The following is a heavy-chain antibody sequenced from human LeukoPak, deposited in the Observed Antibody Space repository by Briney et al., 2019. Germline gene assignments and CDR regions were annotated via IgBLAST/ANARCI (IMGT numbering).Heavy chain of an antibody. CDR3: ARDLENYWYFDL. J-gene: IGHJ2*01. V-gene: IGHV3-53*01. Sequence: GGSLRLSCAASGFTVSSNYMNWVRPAPGKGLEWVSVIYSTGSTHYADSVKGRFTISRDNSKTTVYLQMNSLRAEDTAVYYCARDLENYWYFDLWGRGTRVTVSS. CDR2: IYSTGST. CDR1: GFTVSSNY.